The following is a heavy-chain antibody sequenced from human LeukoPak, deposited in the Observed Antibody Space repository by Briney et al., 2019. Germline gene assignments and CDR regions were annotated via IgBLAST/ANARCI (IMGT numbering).Heavy chain of an antibody. CDR3: AKKSLWSGPFDY. Sequence: GGSLRLSCAASGFTFTTYSMNWVRQAPGKGLEWVSYISCSTSTIKYADSVRGRFTSSRDNANNSLYLQMNSLRAEDTAVYFCAKKSLWSGPFDYWGQGTLVTVFS. CDR2: ISCSTSTI. D-gene: IGHD3-3*01. J-gene: IGHJ4*02. CDR1: GFTFTTYS. V-gene: IGHV3-48*01.